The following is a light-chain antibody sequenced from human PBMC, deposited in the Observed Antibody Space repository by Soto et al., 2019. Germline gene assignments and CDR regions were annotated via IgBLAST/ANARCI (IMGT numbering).Light chain of an antibody. CDR3: MKGTHWPWT. CDR2: KVS. CDR1: QSLVYSDGNTY. Sequence: DVVMTQSPLSLPVTLGQPASISCRSSQSLVYSDGNTYLNCFQQRPGQSPRSLIYKVSNRDSGVPDRFSGSGSGTDLKLKISRVEAEDVGVYYCMKGTHWPWTXGQGTKVDIK. J-gene: IGKJ1*01. V-gene: IGKV2-30*01.